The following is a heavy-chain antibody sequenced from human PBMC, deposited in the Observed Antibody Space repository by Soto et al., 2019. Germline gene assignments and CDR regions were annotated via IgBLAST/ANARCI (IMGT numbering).Heavy chain of an antibody. CDR2: ISSGGTYT. Sequence: GGSLRLSCAASGFTLSTYWMHWVRQVPGKGLVWVSRISSGGTYTNYADSVKGRFTISRDSVRNTLFLQMNYLTGEDTAVYYCARTFVDGMAGFGPWGQGTLVTVSS. V-gene: IGHV3-74*01. J-gene: IGHJ5*02. D-gene: IGHD2-15*01. CDR3: ARTFVDGMAGFGP. CDR1: GFTLSTYW.